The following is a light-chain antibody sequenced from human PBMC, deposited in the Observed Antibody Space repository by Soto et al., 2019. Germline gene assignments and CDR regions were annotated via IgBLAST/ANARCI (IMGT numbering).Light chain of an antibody. J-gene: IGLJ1*01. CDR2: EVT. CDR1: SGDVGGYDY. V-gene: IGLV2-14*01. Sequence: QSVLTQPASVSGSPGQSIAISCTGTSGDVGGYDYVSWYQQHPDKAPKLMIYEVTKLPSWVSNRFSGSKSGNTASLTISGLQPEDEADYYCSSHTSGSTRVFGSGTKVT. CDR3: SSHTSGSTRV.